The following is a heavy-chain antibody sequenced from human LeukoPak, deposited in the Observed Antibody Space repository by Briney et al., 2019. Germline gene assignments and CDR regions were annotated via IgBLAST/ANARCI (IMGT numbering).Heavy chain of an antibody. CDR1: GGTFSSYT. CDR3: ARDGGISLWFDP. D-gene: IGHD3-16*01. Sequence: ASVKVSCKASGGTFSSYTISWVRQAPGQGLEWMGRIIPILGIANYAQKFQGRVTITADKSTSTAYMELSSLRSEDTAVYYCARDGGISLWFDPWGQGTLVTVSS. CDR2: IIPILGIA. V-gene: IGHV1-69*04. J-gene: IGHJ5*02.